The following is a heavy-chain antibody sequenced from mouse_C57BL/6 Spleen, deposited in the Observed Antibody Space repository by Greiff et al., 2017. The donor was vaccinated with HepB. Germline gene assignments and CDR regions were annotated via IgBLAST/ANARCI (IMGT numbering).Heavy chain of an antibody. CDR1: GYTFTSYW. CDR2: IDPSDSYT. CDR3: ARGGSNDEGGDFDV. D-gene: IGHD2-12*01. J-gene: IGHJ1*03. V-gene: IGHV1-50*01. Sequence: VQLQQPGAELVKPGASVKLSCKASGYTFTSYWMQWVKQRPGQGLEWIGEIDPSDSYTNYNQKFKGKATLTVDTSSSTAYMQLSSLTSEDSAVYYCARGGSNDEGGDFDVWGTGTRVTVSS.